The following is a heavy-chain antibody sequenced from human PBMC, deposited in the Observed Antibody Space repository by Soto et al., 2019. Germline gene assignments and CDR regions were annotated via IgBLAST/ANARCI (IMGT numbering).Heavy chain of an antibody. J-gene: IGHJ2*01. Sequence: QVQLVQSGAEEKKPGASVKVSCKASGYTFTSYAMHWVRQAPGQRLEWMGWINAGNGNTKYSQKFEGRVTITRDTSASTAYMELSSLRSEDTAVYYCARAPSWWYFDLWGRGTLVTVSS. CDR1: GYTFTSYA. CDR3: ARAPSWWYFDL. V-gene: IGHV1-3*05. CDR2: INAGNGNT.